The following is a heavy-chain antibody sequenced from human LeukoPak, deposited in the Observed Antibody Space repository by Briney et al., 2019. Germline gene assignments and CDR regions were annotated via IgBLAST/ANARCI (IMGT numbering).Heavy chain of an antibody. J-gene: IGHJ4*02. CDR3: ARGRGQLRFLEWLGYFDY. Sequence: PSETLSLTCAVYGGSFSGYYWSWIRQPPGKGLEWIGEINHSGSTNYNPSLKSRVTISVDTTKNQFSLKLSSVTAADTAVYYCARGRGQLRFLEWLGYFDYWGQGTLVTVSS. CDR1: GGSFSGYY. V-gene: IGHV4-34*01. CDR2: INHSGST. D-gene: IGHD3-3*01.